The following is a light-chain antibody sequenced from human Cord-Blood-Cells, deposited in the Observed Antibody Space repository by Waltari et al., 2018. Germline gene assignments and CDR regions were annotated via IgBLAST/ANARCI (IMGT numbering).Light chain of an antibody. CDR2: DVS. V-gene: IGLV2-14*01. Sequence: QSALTQPASVSGSPGQSITIPCTGTSSDVGGYNHVSWYQQHPGKAPKLMIYDVSKRPSGVSNRFSGSKSGNPASLTISGLQAEDEADYYCSSYTSSSTFGVFGGGTKLTVL. CDR1: SSDVGGYNH. CDR3: SSYTSSSTFGV. J-gene: IGLJ3*02.